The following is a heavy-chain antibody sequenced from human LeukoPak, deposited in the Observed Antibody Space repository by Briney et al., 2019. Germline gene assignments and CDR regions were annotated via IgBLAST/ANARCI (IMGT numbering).Heavy chain of an antibody. D-gene: IGHD6-19*01. Sequence: GGSLRLSCAASGFTFSSYSMNWVRQALGKGLEWVSSISSSSSYIYYADSVKGRFTISRDNAKNSLYLQMNSLRAEDTAVYYCVRMAGKGKLPDYWGQGTLVTVSS. CDR1: GFTFSSYS. V-gene: IGHV3-21*01. CDR2: ISSSSSYI. J-gene: IGHJ4*02. CDR3: VRMAGKGKLPDY.